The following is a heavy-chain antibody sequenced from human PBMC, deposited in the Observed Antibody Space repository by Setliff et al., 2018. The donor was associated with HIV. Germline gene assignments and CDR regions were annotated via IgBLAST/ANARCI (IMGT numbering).Heavy chain of an antibody. CDR2: IWPGDSDT. CDR1: AYSFTTYW. J-gene: IGHJ4*02. CDR3: VRQLRSNYRFPYFDY. V-gene: IGHV5-51*01. D-gene: IGHD4-4*01. Sequence: GESLKISCKGSAYSFTTYWIGWVRQMPGRGLEWMGIIWPGDSDTRYSPSFQGQVTISADKSISTAYLQWSSLKASDTAMYYCVRQLRSNYRFPYFDYWGQGTLVTVSS.